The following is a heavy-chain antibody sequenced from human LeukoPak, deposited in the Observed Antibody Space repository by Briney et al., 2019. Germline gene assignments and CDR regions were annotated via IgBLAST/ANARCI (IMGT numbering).Heavy chain of an antibody. CDR1: GGSISSYY. CDR2: IYYSGST. Sequence: SETLSLTCTVSGGSISSYYWGWIRQPPGKGLEWIGSIYYSGSTYYNPSLKSRVTISVDTSKNQFSLKLSSVTAADTAVYYCARDSTPTYGDLGYFDYWGQGTLVTVSS. J-gene: IGHJ4*02. V-gene: IGHV4-39*07. D-gene: IGHD4-17*01. CDR3: ARDSTPTYGDLGYFDY.